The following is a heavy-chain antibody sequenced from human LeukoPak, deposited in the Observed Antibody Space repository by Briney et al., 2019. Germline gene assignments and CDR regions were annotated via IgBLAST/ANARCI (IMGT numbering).Heavy chain of an antibody. CDR3: ASWYSGYDQAYALGY. CDR2: IIPIFGTA. V-gene: IGHV1-69*05. CDR1: GGTFSSYA. Sequence: SVTVSCKASGGTFSSYAISWVRQAPGQGLEWMGGIIPIFGTANYAQKFQGRVTITTDESTSTAYMELSSLRSEDTAVYYCASWYSGYDQAYALGYWGQGTLVTVSS. D-gene: IGHD5-12*01. J-gene: IGHJ4*02.